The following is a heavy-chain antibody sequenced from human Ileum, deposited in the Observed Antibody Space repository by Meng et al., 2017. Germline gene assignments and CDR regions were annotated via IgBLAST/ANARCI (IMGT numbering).Heavy chain of an antibody. CDR1: GNILSAYY. V-gene: IGHV1-46*01. CDR2: INPNGDGT. Sequence: QVHLLQSGAEGRKPGASVKLSCKASGNILSAYYVHWVRQAPGQGLEWMGIINPNGDGTGYAQKFQGRVTVTRDTSTSTVYMELSSLRSEDTAVYYCARDNSHTTTKSGWWFDPWGQGTLVTVSS. D-gene: IGHD2/OR15-2a*01. J-gene: IGHJ5*02. CDR3: ARDNSHTTTKSGWWFDP.